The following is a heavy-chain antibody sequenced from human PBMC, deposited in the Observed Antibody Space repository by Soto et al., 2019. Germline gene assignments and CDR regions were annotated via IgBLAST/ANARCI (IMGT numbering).Heavy chain of an antibody. CDR3: ARQEGATSYYFDY. CDR1: GYSFTSYW. Sequence: PGESLKISCXGSGYSFTSYWIGWVRQMPGKGLEWMGIIYPGDSDTRYSPSFQGQVTISADKSISTAYLQWSSLKASETAMYYCARQEGATSYYFDYWGQGTLVTVSS. J-gene: IGHJ4*02. V-gene: IGHV5-51*01. D-gene: IGHD1-26*01. CDR2: IYPGDSDT.